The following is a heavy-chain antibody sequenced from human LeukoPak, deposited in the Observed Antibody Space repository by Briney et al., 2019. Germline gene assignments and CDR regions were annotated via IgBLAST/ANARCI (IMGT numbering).Heavy chain of an antibody. CDR3: ARLKVVITYVDY. D-gene: IGHD3-22*01. V-gene: IGHV4-38-2*02. Sequence: PSETLSLTCTVSGYPISSGYYWGWIRQPPGKGLEWIGSIYYSGSTYYNPSLKSRVTISVDTSKNQFSLKLSSVTAADTAVYYCARLKVVITYVDYWGQGTLVTVSS. CDR1: GYPISSGYY. J-gene: IGHJ4*02. CDR2: IYYSGST.